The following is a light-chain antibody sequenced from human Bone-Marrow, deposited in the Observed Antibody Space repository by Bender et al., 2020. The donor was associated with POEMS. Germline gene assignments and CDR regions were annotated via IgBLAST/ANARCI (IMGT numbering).Light chain of an antibody. CDR2: EVP. Sequence: QAALTQPASVSGSPGQSITISCTGSSSDVGDYDFVSRYQQHPGKAPNLMIYEVPSRPSGVSNRFSGSKSGTTASLTISGLQDEDEDDYYCCSYAGNVLFGGGTKLTVL. CDR1: SSDVGDYDF. J-gene: IGLJ2*01. V-gene: IGLV2-14*01. CDR3: CSYAGNVL.